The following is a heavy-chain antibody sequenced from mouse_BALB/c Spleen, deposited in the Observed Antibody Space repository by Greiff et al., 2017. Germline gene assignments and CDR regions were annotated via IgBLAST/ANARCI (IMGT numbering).Heavy chain of an antibody. D-gene: IGHD2-1*01. Sequence: VQVVESGPGLVAPSQSLSITCTVSGFSLTSYGVHWVRQPPGKGLEWLGVIWAGGSTNYNSALMSRLSISKDNSKSQVFLKMNSLQTDDTAMYYCARDHPYGKVYVMDYWGQGTSVTVSS. CDR3: ARDHPYGKVYVMDY. J-gene: IGHJ4*01. CDR1: GFSLTSYG. CDR2: IWAGGST. V-gene: IGHV2-9*02.